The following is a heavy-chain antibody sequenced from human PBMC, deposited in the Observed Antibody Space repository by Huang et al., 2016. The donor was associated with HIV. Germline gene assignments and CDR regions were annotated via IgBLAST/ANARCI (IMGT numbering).Heavy chain of an antibody. CDR1: GGSVSGHY. CDR2: INDNGYT. CDR3: ARASWYEPRSWYFGL. D-gene: IGHD6-13*01. J-gene: IGHJ2*01. V-gene: IGHV4-34*01. Sequence: QVQLQQWGAGLLKPSETLSLTCAVYGGSVSGHYWSWIRPPPGKGLGWIAEINDNGYTNYNPSLKSRVTISVHTSRNQFSLKLNSVTAADAAVYYCARASWYEPRSWYFGLWGRGTLVTVSS.